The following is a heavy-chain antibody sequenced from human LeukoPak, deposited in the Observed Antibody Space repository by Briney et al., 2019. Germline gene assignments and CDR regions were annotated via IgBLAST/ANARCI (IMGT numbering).Heavy chain of an antibody. CDR2: ISYDGSNK. V-gene: IGHV3-30*04. CDR1: GFTFSSYA. Sequence: PGGSLRLSCAASGFTFSSYAMHWVRQAPGKGLEWVAVISYDGSNKYYADSVKGRFTISRDNSKNTLYLQMNSLRAEDTAVYYCARSDSSGYYPLDYWGQGTLVTVSS. CDR3: ARSDSSGYYPLDY. D-gene: IGHD3-22*01. J-gene: IGHJ4*02.